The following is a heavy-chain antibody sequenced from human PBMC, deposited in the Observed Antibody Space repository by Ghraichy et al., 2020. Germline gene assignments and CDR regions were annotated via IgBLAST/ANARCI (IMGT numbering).Heavy chain of an antibody. D-gene: IGHD3-9*01. CDR3: ARLCLDWLYGWFDP. CDR1: GGSISSSSYY. J-gene: IGHJ5*02. CDR2: IYYSGST. V-gene: IGHV4-39*01. Sequence: SETLSLTCTVSGGSISSSSYYWGWIRQPPGKGLEWIGSIYYSGSTYYNPSLKSRVTISVDTSKNQFSLKLSSVTAADTAVYYCARLCLDWLYGWFDPWGQGTLVTVSS.